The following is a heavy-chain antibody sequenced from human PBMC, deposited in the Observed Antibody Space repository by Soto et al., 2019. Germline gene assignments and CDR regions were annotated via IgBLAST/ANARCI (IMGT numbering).Heavy chain of an antibody. D-gene: IGHD6-19*01. CDR3: AREAGSGWFHDAFDN. CDR2: IIPILGIA. CDR1: GGTFSSYT. V-gene: IGHV1-69*04. J-gene: IGHJ3*02. Sequence: PSVKVSCKASGGTFSSYTISWVRQAPGQGLEWMGRIIPILGIANYAQKFQGRVTITADKSTSTAYMELSSLRSEDTAVYYCAREAGSGWFHDAFDNWGQGTMVTVSS.